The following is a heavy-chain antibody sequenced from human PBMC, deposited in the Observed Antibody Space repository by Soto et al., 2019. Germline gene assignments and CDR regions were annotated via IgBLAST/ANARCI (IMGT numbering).Heavy chain of an antibody. Sequence: EVQLVESGGDLVQPGRSLRLSCAASGFTFGDYAMHWVRQGPGKGLEWVSGITWNGDIIGYADSVKGRFTISRDNAKNSVHLQMNSLRDEDTALYYCAKDVRRYDYGMDGWGQGTTVTVSS. CDR1: GFTFGDYA. J-gene: IGHJ6*02. CDR3: AKDVRRYDYGMDG. V-gene: IGHV3-9*01. CDR2: ITWNGDII. D-gene: IGHD3-3*01.